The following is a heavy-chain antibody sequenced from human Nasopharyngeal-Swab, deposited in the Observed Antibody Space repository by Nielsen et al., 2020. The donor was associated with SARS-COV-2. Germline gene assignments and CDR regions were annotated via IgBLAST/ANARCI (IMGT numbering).Heavy chain of an antibody. J-gene: IGHJ6*02. CDR2: ISYDGSNK. V-gene: IGHV3-30*18. CDR3: AKDYMGLYYGMDV. D-gene: IGHD3-10*01. Sequence: GESLKISCAASGFTFSSYGMHWVRQAPGKGLEWAAVISYDGSNKYYANSVKGRFTISRDNSKNTLYLQMNSLRAEDTAVYYCAKDYMGLYYGMDVWGQGTTVTVSS. CDR1: GFTFSSYG.